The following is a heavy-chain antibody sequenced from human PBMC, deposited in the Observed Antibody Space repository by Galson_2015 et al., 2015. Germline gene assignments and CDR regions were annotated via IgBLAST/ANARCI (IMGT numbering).Heavy chain of an antibody. CDR3: ARVSRVYGLADH. Sequence: SLRLSCAASGFTFSNYAMNWVRQAPGKGLEWVSGISGSAGSTYYADSVKGRFTISRDNTKNSLYLQMNSLRAEDTAVYYCARVSRVYGLADHWGQGTLVTVSS. D-gene: IGHD3-10*01. V-gene: IGHV3-23*01. CDR2: ISGSAGST. CDR1: GFTFSNYA. J-gene: IGHJ4*02.